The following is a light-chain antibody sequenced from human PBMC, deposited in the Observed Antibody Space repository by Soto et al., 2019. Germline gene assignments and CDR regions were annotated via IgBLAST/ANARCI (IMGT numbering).Light chain of an antibody. Sequence: DVVMTQSPLSLPVTLGQPASISCRSSQSLVYSDGNTYLNWFQQRPGQPPRRLIYRVSNRDSGGXDXXRGGRSATDFSMQIRSGEDQDVGVYSCMQRTHRPLTFGGGTKVEIK. CDR2: RVS. CDR1: QSLVYSDGNTY. J-gene: IGKJ4*01. CDR3: MQRTHRPLT. V-gene: IGKV2-30*01.